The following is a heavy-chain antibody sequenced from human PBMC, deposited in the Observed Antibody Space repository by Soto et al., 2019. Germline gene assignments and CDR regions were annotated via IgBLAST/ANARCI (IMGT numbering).Heavy chain of an antibody. CDR1: GFTFSRFW. J-gene: IGHJ4*02. CDR3: ARALCSETDEL. D-gene: IGHD6-19*01. CDR2: IKQNGSEK. V-gene: IGHV3-7*01. Sequence: EVQLVESGGGLVQPGGSLRLSCAGYGFTFSRFWMSWVRQAPGKGLEWVANIKQNGSEKYYVDSVKGRFTISRDNAKNSLYLQMNSLRAEDTAVYYCARALCSETDELWGQGTLVTVSS.